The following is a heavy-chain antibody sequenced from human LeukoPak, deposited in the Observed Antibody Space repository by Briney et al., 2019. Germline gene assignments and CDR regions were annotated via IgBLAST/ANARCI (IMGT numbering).Heavy chain of an antibody. D-gene: IGHD6-13*01. V-gene: IGHV3-30*18. J-gene: IGHJ4*02. Sequence: GGSLRLSCAASGFTFSSFGMHWVRQAPGKGLEWVALISFDGSHKYYADYVKGRFTISRDSSKNTLYLQMNSLRAEDTALYYCAKDQDIAAASASDYWGQGTLVTVSS. CDR2: ISFDGSHK. CDR1: GFTFSSFG. CDR3: AKDQDIAAASASDY.